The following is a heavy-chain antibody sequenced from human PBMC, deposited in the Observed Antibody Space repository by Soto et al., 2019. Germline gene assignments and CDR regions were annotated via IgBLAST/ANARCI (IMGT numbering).Heavy chain of an antibody. D-gene: IGHD2-15*01. Sequence: GGSLRLSCAASGFTFSSYSMNWVRQAPGKGLEWVSSISSSSSYIYYADSVKGRFTISRDNAKNSLYLQMNSLRAEDTAVYYCARDSPKMVAASMVGDYWGQGTLVTVSS. V-gene: IGHV3-21*01. CDR3: ARDSPKMVAASMVGDY. J-gene: IGHJ4*02. CDR1: GFTFSSYS. CDR2: ISSSSSYI.